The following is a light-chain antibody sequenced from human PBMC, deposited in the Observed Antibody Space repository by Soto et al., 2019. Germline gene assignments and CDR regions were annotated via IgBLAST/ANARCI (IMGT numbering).Light chain of an antibody. V-gene: IGKV3-11*01. J-gene: IGKJ5*01. CDR2: GAF. CDR3: QQRNIGPPVT. CDR1: PSVTNY. Sequence: ELVVTQSPATLSLSPGERATLSCRASPSVTNYLAWYQQKPGQAPRLLIYGAFNRATGIPARFSGSGSGADFTLTISSLEPEDFAVYYCQQRNIGPPVTFGQGTRLEI.